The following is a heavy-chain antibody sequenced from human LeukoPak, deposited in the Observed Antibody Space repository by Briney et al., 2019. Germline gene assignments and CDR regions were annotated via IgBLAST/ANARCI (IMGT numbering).Heavy chain of an antibody. D-gene: IGHD5-24*01. V-gene: IGHV4-34*01. J-gene: IGHJ4*02. CDR2: INHSGST. Sequence: PSETLSLTCAVYGGSFSGYYWSWIRQPPGKGPEWIGEINHSGSTNYNPSLKSRVTISVDTSKNQFSLKLSSVTAADTAVYYCARGRRWLQNWGQGTLVTVSS. CDR3: ARGRRWLQN. CDR1: GGSFSGYY.